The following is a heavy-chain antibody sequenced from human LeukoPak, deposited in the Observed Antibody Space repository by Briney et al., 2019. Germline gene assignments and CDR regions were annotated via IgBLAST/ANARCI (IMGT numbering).Heavy chain of an antibody. CDR1: GGSFSGYY. CDR3: ARAFRGSGSYYTNYYYYMDV. D-gene: IGHD3-10*01. J-gene: IGHJ6*03. V-gene: IGHV4-34*01. Sequence: SETLSLTCAVYGGSFSGYYWSWIRQPPGKGLEWIGEINHSGSTNYNPSLKSRVTISVDTSKNQFSLKLSSVTAADTAVYYCARAFRGSGSYYTNYYYYMDVWGKGTTVTVSS. CDR2: INHSGST.